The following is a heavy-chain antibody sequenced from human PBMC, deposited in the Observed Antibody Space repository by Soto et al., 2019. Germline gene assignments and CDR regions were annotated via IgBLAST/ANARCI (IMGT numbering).Heavy chain of an antibody. J-gene: IGHJ6*02. Sequence: GGSLRLSCAASGFTFSDYYMRWIRQAPGNGLEWVSYISSSGSTIYYADSVKGRFTISRDNAKNSLYLQMNSLRAEDTAVYYCARINGQLFPGDRYYYYYGMDVWGQGTTDTVS. CDR1: GFTFSDYY. CDR3: ARINGQLFPGDRYYYYYGMDV. V-gene: IGHV3-11*01. CDR2: ISSSGSTI. D-gene: IGHD6-6*01.